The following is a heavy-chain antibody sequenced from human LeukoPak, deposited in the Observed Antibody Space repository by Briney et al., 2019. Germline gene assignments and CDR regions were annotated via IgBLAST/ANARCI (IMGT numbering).Heavy chain of an antibody. Sequence: KPSATLSLTCTVSGYSISSGYYWGWLRQPPGKGLEWIGSIYHSGSTYYNPSLKIRVTISVDTSKNQFSLKLSSVTAADTAVYYCARYRKTAYYYYYYMDVWGKGTTVTVSS. V-gene: IGHV4-38-2*02. CDR1: GYSISSGYY. D-gene: IGHD1-1*01. J-gene: IGHJ6*03. CDR3: ARYRKTAYYYYYYMDV. CDR2: IYHSGST.